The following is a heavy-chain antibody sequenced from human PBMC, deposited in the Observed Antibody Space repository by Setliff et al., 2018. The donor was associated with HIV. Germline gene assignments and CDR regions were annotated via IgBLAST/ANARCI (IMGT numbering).Heavy chain of an antibody. D-gene: IGHD3-3*01. J-gene: IGHJ4*02. CDR3: VKDVVKFWSGSGALDF. Sequence: PGGSLRLSCVASGFSFSTYSMSWVRQGPGKGLEWVSGLSATGVTTHYADSVKGRSTISRDNSKDTLYLQLNSLRAEDTAVYYCVKDVVKFWSGSGALDFWGPGTLVTVSS. CDR1: GFSFSTYS. CDR2: LSATGVTT. V-gene: IGHV3-23*01.